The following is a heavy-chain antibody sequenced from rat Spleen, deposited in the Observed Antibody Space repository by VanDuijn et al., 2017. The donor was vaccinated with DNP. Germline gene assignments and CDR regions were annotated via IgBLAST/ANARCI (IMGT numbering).Heavy chain of an antibody. CDR1: GFSLTNYH. J-gene: IGHJ2*01. CDR3: AREVYGYNFFDY. V-gene: IGHV2-30*01. CDR2: IWTGGST. D-gene: IGHD1-9*01. Sequence: QVQLKESGPGLVQPSQTLSLTCTVSGFSLTNYHVHWVRQPPGKGLEWMGIIWTGGSTDYNSALKSRLSISRDTSKSQVFLKVNSLQTEDIATYYCAREVYGYNFFDYCGQGVMVTVSS.